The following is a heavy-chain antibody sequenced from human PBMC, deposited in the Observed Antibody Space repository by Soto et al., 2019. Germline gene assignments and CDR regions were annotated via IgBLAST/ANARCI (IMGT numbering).Heavy chain of an antibody. CDR1: GFTFSSYG. D-gene: IGHD2-21*02. CDR3: AKDRCGGDCYSLGY. CDR2: ISYDGSNK. V-gene: IGHV3-30*18. Sequence: QVQLVESGGGVVQHGRSLRLSCAASGFTFSSYGMHWVRQAPGKGLEWVAVISYDGSNKYYADSVKGRFTISRDNSKNTLYLQMNSLRAEDTAVYYCAKDRCGGDCYSLGYWGQGTLVTVSS. J-gene: IGHJ4*02.